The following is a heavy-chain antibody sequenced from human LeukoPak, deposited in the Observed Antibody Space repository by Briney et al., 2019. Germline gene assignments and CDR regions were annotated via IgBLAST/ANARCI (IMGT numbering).Heavy chain of an antibody. V-gene: IGHV4-4*02. CDR1: GGSISSSNW. CDR2: IYQSGSA. D-gene: IGHD3-22*01. J-gene: IGHJ3*02. CDR3: ARNSYYDNSGEGAFDI. Sequence: SGTLSLTCAVSGGSISSSNWWSWVRQPPGKGLEWIGFIYQSGSASYNPSLQSRVTISIDKSKNQFSLNLSSVTAADTAVYYCARNSYYDNSGEGAFDIWGQGTMVTVSS.